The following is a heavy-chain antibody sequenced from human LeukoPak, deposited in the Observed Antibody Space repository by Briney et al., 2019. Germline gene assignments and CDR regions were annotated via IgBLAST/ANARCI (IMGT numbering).Heavy chain of an antibody. CDR3: ARAEYYDSSGPDY. J-gene: IGHJ4*02. V-gene: IGHV3-7*03. CDR2: INKDGGEK. Sequence: PGGSLRLSCAASGFTFSSYWMSWVRQAPGKGLEWVANINKDGGEKYYVDSVKGRFTISRDNAKNSLYLQMNSLRADDTAVYYCARAEYYDSSGPDYWGQGTLVTVSS. CDR1: GFTFSSYW. D-gene: IGHD3-22*01.